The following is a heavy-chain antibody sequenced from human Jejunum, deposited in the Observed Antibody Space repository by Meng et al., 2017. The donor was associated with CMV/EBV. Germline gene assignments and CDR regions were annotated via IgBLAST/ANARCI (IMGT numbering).Heavy chain of an antibody. D-gene: IGHD6-6*01. CDR1: EDYT. J-gene: IGHJ6*02. CDR3: AKDRVAARPGYYYYGLDV. CDR2: ISWDGDTI. Sequence: EDYTMHWVRQAPGKGLEWVCLISWDGDTIYYTDSVKGRFTISRDNSKNSLYLQMNSLRTEDTALYYCAKDRVAARPGYYYYGLDVWGQGTTVTVSS. V-gene: IGHV3-43*01.